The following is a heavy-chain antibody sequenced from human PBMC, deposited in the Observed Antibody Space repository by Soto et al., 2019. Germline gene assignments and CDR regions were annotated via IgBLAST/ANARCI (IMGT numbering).Heavy chain of an antibody. CDR1: GFTFSSYG. J-gene: IGHJ6*02. CDR2: ISYDGSNK. Sequence: GGSLRLSCAASGFTFSSYGMHWVRQAPGKGLEWVAVISYDGSNKYYADSVKGRFTISRDNSKNTLYLQMNSLRAEDTAVYYSAKSIGLLSGYYYGMDVWGQGTTVTVSS. D-gene: IGHD3-10*01. V-gene: IGHV3-30*18. CDR3: AKSIGLLSGYYYGMDV.